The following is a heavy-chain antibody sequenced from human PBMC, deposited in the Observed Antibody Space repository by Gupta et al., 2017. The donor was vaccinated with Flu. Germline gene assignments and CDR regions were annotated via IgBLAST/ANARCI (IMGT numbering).Heavy chain of an antibody. CDR3: ARATLG. V-gene: IGHV3-33*01. J-gene: IGHJ4*02. D-gene: IGHD6-13*01. CDR2: IWYDGSNK. CDR1: SCG. Sequence: SCGMHWVRQAPGKGLEWVAVIWYDGSNKYYADSVKGRFTISRDNSKNTLYLQMNSLRAEDTAVYYCARATLGWGQGTLVTVSS.